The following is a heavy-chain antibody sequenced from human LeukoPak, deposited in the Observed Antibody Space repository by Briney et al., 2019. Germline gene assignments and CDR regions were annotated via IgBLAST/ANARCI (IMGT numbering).Heavy chain of an antibody. CDR2: FDPEDGET. CDR1: GYTLTELS. J-gene: IGHJ4*02. CDR3: ARDGNKNGYSPHFDY. V-gene: IGHV1-24*01. D-gene: IGHD5-24*01. Sequence: ASVKVSCKVSGYTLTELSMHWVRQAPGKGLEWMGGFDPEDGETIYAQKFQGRVTMTTDTSTSTAYMELRSLRSDDTAVYYCARDGNKNGYSPHFDYWGQGTLVTVSS.